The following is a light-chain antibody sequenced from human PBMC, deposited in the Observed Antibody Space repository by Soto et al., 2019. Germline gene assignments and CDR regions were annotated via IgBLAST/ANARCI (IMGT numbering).Light chain of an antibody. CDR3: QQYYSFKYT. CDR2: WAS. V-gene: IGKV4-1*01. Sequence: DIVMTQSPDSLAVSLGERATINCKSSQNVLYSSKNRNYLAWYQQKPGQPPKLLIYWASSRESGVPDRFSGSGSGTDFTLTISSLQAEDVALYYCQQYYSFKYTCGQGTKVDIK. CDR1: QNVLYSSKNRNY. J-gene: IGKJ2*01.